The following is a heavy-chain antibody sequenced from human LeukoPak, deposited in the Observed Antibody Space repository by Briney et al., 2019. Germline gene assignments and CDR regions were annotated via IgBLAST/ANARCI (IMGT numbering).Heavy chain of an antibody. CDR2: VFYTGSF. CDR1: GGSLSGSY. V-gene: IGHV4-59*01. D-gene: IGHD6-13*01. J-gene: IGHJ4*02. CDR3: ARGSSLYDY. Sequence: RPSETLSLTCAVSGGSLSGSYWSWIRQFPGKGLEWIGFVFYTGSFNYNPSLKSRVRISVDTSRNQFFLKLSSVTAADTAVYYCARGSSLYDYWGQGTLVTVSS.